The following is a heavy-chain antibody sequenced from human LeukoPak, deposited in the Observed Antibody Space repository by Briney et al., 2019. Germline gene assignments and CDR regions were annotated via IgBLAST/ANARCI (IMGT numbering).Heavy chain of an antibody. D-gene: IGHD5-18*01. CDR1: GYTFTSYG. J-gene: IGHJ4*02. CDR3: ARGPRGYSYGKTDY. Sequence: ASVKVSCKASGYTFTSYGISWVRQAPGQGLEWLGWISAYNGNTNYAQKLQGRVTMTTDTSTSTAYMELRSLRSDDTAVYYCARGPRGYSYGKTDYWGQGTLVTVSS. CDR2: ISAYNGNT. V-gene: IGHV1-18*01.